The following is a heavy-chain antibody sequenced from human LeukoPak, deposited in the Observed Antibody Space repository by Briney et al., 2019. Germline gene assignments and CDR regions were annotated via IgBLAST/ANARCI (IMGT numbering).Heavy chain of an antibody. CDR3: ARLDPYDILTFDY. Sequence: PSETLSLTCTVSGGSISSHYWSWIRQPPGKGLEWIGYIYYSGSTNYNPSLKSRVTISVDTSKNQFSLKLSSVTAADTAVYYCARLDPYDILTFDYWGQGTLVTVSS. CDR2: IYYSGST. CDR1: GGSISSHY. J-gene: IGHJ4*02. D-gene: IGHD3-9*01. V-gene: IGHV4-59*11.